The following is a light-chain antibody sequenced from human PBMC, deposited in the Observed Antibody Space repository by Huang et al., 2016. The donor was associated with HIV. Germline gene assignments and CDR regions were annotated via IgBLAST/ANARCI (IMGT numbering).Light chain of an antibody. J-gene: IGKJ3*01. CDR3: QVYGTSPPGP. V-gene: IGKV3-20*01. CDR2: GAS. CDR1: QSVGGSY. Sequence: IVLTPSPGTLSLSPGERATLSCRASQSVGGSYLAWYQQKPGQAPRLLIYGASSRATGIPDRFRGSGSGKDFTLTITRLEPEDTALYYCQVYGTSPPGPFGPGATVHIK.